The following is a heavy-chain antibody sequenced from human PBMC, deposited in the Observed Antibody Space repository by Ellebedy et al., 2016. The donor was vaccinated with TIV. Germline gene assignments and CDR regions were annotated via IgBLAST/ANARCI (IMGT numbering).Heavy chain of an antibody. CDR3: ARYCGSTSCYRGAFDV. Sequence: GESLKISCAASGFTFSSFGMSWVRQVPGKGLEWVSTISGSGETKYFADSVKGRFTISRDNSKNTLNLQMNSLRAEDTAVYYCARYCGSTSCYRGAFDVWGQGTWVTVSS. J-gene: IGHJ3*01. V-gene: IGHV3-23*01. D-gene: IGHD2-2*02. CDR1: GFTFSSFG. CDR2: ISGSGETK.